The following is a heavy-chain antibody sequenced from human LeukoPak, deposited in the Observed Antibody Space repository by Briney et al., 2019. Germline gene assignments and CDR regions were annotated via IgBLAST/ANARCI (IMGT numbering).Heavy chain of an antibody. Sequence: KASETLSLTCAVFGGSFSGYYWSWIRQPPRKGLEWIGEINHSGSTNYNPSLKSRVTISVDTSKNQFSLKLSSVTAADTAVYYCARGRIVATITVLYLNWFDPWGQGTLVTVSS. CDR3: ARGRIVATITVLYLNWFDP. J-gene: IGHJ5*02. CDR1: GGSFSGYY. CDR2: INHSGST. V-gene: IGHV4-34*01. D-gene: IGHD5-12*01.